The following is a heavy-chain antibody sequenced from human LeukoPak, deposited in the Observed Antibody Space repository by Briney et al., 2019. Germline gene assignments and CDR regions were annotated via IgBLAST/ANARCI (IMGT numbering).Heavy chain of an antibody. CDR2: ISSSSSYI. CDR1: GFTFSSYS. V-gene: IGHV3-21*01. CDR3: ARDRVGSARYDY. D-gene: IGHD3-10*01. Sequence: GGSLRLSCAASGFTFSSYSMNWVRQAPGKGLEWVSSISSSSSYIYYADSVKGRFTISRDNAKNSLYLQMNSLRAEDTVVYYCARDRVGSARYDYWGQGTLVTVSS. J-gene: IGHJ4*02.